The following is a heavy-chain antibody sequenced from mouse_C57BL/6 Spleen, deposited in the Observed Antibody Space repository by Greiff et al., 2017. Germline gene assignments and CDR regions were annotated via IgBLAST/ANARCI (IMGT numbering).Heavy chain of an antibody. J-gene: IGHJ1*03. Sequence: EVQRVESGGGLVQPKGSLKLSCAASGFSFNTYAMNWVRQAPGKGLEWVARIRSKSNNYATYYADSVKDRFTISRDDSESMLYLQMNNLKTEDTAMYYCVRQTGTSAWYFDVWGTGTTVTVSS. V-gene: IGHV10-1*01. CDR1: GFSFNTYA. CDR3: VRQTGTSAWYFDV. D-gene: IGHD4-1*01. CDR2: IRSKSNNYAT.